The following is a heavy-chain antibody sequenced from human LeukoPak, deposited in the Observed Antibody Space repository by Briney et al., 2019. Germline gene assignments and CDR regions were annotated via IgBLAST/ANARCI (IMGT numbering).Heavy chain of an antibody. CDR3: ARPVDFDFWSGYFSYFDY. D-gene: IGHD3-3*01. CDR2: IYPGDSDT. CDR1: GYSFTSYW. J-gene: IGHJ4*02. V-gene: IGHV5-51*01. Sequence: GESLKISCKGSGYSFTSYWIGWVRQMPGKGLEWMGIIYPGDSDTRYSPSFQGQVTISADKSISTAYLQWSSLKASATAMYYCARPVDFDFWSGYFSYFDYWGQGTLVTVSS.